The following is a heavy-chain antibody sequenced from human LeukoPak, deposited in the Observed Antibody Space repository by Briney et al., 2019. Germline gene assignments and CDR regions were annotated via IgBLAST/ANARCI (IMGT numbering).Heavy chain of an antibody. Sequence: GGSLRLSCAASGYTFTNHGMHWVRQAPGKGLEWVANIWFDGSQKYNADTVKGRFTISRAISKSTLYLQMNRLRAEDTAVYYCARGLAAARLDFRGQGTLVTVSS. D-gene: IGHD6-6*01. V-gene: IGHV3-33*01. J-gene: IGHJ4*02. CDR2: IWFDGSQK. CDR1: GYTFTNHG. CDR3: ARGLAAARLDF.